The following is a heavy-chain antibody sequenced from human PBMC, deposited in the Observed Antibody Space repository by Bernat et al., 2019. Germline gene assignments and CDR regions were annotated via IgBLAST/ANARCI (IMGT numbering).Heavy chain of an antibody. D-gene: IGHD3-3*01. CDR3: AKDLYDFWSGYPEGGFDY. CDR2: IIGSGGST. Sequence: EVQLVESGGGLVQPGGSLRLSCAASGFTFSSYAMSWVRQAPGTGLEWVSAIIGSGGSTYYAESVKGRFTISRDKSKNTLYLQMNSLRAEDTAVYYCAKDLYDFWSGYPEGGFDYWGQGTLVTVSS. V-gene: IGHV3-23*04. CDR1: GFTFSSYA. J-gene: IGHJ4*02.